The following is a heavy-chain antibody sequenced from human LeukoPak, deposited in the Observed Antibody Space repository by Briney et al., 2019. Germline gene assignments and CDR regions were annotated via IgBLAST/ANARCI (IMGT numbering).Heavy chain of an antibody. CDR1: SGSISSSSYY. D-gene: IGHD1-14*01. J-gene: IGHJ4*02. CDR3: ARLPWRVTVDY. V-gene: IGHV4-39*01. Sequence: PSETLSLTCTVSSGSISSSSYYWGWIRQPPGKGLEWIGSIYYSGSTYYNPSLKSRVTISVDTSKNQFSLKLSSVTAADTAVYYCARLPWRVTVDYWGQGTLVTVSS. CDR2: IYYSGST.